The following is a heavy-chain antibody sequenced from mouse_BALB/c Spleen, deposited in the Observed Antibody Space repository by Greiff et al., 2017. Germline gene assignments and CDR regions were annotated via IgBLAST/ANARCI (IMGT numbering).Heavy chain of an antibody. CDR1: GFTFSDYG. D-gene: IGHD2-3*01. V-gene: IGHV5-15*02. J-gene: IGHJ1*01. CDR3: ARDRNDGYYGYFDV. CDR2: ISNLAYSI. Sequence: EVQRVESGGGLVQPGGSRKLSCAASGFTFSDYGMAWVRQAPGKGPEWVAFISNLAYSIYYADTVTGRFTISRENAKNTLYLERSSLRSEDTAMYYCARDRNDGYYGYFDVWGAGTTVTVAS.